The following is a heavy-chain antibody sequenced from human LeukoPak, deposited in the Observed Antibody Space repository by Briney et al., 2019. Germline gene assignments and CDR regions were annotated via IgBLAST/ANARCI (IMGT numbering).Heavy chain of an antibody. J-gene: IGHJ4*02. D-gene: IGHD1-26*01. CDR2: INPNSGGT. CDR3: AREGPIVGATHLVDY. CDR1: VYTFTDYY. V-gene: IGHV1-2*02. Sequence: ASVKVSCKASVYTFTDYYMHWVRQAPGQGLEWMGWINPNSGGTNCAQKFQGRVTMTRDTSISTAYMELSRLRSDDTAVYYCAREGPIVGATHLVDYWGQGTLVTVSS.